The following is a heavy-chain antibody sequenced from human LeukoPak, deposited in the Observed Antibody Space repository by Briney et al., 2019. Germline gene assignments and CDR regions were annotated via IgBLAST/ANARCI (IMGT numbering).Heavy chain of an antibody. CDR2: INHSGST. V-gene: IGHV4-34*01. D-gene: IGHD2-21*01. Sequence: SETLSLTCAVYGGSFSGYYWSWIRQPPGKGLEWIGEINHSGSTNYNPSLKSRVTISVDTSKNQFSLKLSSVTAADTAVYYCARSGAYCGGDCYSWQNYYYYYYMDVWGKGTTVTVSS. CDR1: GGSFSGYY. J-gene: IGHJ6*03. CDR3: ARSGAYCGGDCYSWQNYYYYYYMDV.